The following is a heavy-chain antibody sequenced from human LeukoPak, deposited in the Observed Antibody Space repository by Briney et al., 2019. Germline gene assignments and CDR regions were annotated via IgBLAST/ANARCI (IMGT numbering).Heavy chain of an antibody. CDR1: GFTFDDYA. D-gene: IGHD5-24*01. V-gene: IGHV3-9*01. CDR2: ISWNSGSI. CDR3: AKDSRDGSLDY. Sequence: PGRSLRLSCAASGFTFDDYAMHWVRQAPGKGLEWVSGISWNSGSIGYADSVKGRFTISRDNAKSSLYLQMNSLRAEDTALYYCAKDSRDGSLDYWGQGTLVTVSS. J-gene: IGHJ4*02.